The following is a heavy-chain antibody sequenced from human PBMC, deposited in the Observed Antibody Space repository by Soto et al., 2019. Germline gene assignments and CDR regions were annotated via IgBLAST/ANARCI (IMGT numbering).Heavy chain of an antibody. D-gene: IGHD2-2*01. J-gene: IGHJ6*02. CDR3: ARGRRHFLYCSSTSCSHYYGMDV. V-gene: IGHV4-34*01. CDR1: GGSFIGYY. CDR2: INHSGST. Sequence: PSETLSLTCAVYGGSFIGYYWSWIRQPPWKGLEWIGEINHSGSTNYNPSLKSRVTISVDTSKNQFSLKLSSVTAADTAVYYCARGRRHFLYCSSTSCSHYYGMDVWGQGTTVTVSS.